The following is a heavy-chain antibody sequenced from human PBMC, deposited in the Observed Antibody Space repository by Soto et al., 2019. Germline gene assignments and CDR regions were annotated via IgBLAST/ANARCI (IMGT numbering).Heavy chain of an antibody. CDR1: GGSISSYY. V-gene: IGHV4-59*01. Sequence: SETLSLTCTVSGGSISSYYWSWFRQPPGKGLEWIGYIYYSGSTNYNPSLKSRVTISVDTSKNQFSLKLTSVTAADTAVYYCARGIVGDHGYWGQGTLVTVSS. J-gene: IGHJ4*02. CDR3: ARGIVGDHGY. D-gene: IGHD1-26*01. CDR2: IYYSGST.